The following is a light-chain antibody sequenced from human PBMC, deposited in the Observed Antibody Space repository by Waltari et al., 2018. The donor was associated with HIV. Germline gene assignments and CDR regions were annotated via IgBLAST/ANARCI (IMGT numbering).Light chain of an antibody. CDR3: QSYDSSLSAL. J-gene: IGLJ2*01. Sequence: QSVLTQPPSVSGAPGQRVTISCTGSSSNIGAHYDVHWYQHLPGAAPKLLIYSNFNRPSGVPERCSGSKSGTSAFRAITGLQTEDEADYYCQSYDSSLSALFGGGTKLTVL. CDR2: SNF. CDR1: SSNIGAHYD. V-gene: IGLV1-40*01.